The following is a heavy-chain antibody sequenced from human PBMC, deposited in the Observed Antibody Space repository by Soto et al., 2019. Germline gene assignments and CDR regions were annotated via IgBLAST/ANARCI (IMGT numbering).Heavy chain of an antibody. J-gene: IGHJ4*02. D-gene: IGHD3-22*01. CDR3: ARDRYYYDSSGYYYFDY. CDR2: ISSSSSTI. CDR1: GFTFSSYS. Sequence: EVQLVESGGGLVQPGGSLRLSCAASGFTFSSYSMNWVRQAPGKGLEWVSYISSSSSTIYYADSVKGRFTISRDNAKNPLYLQMNSLRAEDTAVYYCARDRYYYDSSGYYYFDYWGQGTLVTVSS. V-gene: IGHV3-48*01.